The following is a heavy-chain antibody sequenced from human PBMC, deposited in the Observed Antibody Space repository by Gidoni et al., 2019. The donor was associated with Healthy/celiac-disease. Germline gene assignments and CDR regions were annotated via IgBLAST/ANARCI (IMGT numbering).Heavy chain of an antibody. CDR2: INHSVST. CDR1: GGSFSGYY. J-gene: IGHJ3*02. D-gene: IGHD3-10*01. CDR3: ARGGSGVTMVQGAPHALDI. Sequence: QVQLQQWGAGLLKPSETLSLTCPVYGGSFSGYYWSWIRQPPGKGLEWIGEINHSVSTNYNPSLTSRVTISVDTSTNQFSLKLSSVTAADTAVYYCARGGSGVTMVQGAPHALDIWGQGTMVTVSS. V-gene: IGHV4-34*01.